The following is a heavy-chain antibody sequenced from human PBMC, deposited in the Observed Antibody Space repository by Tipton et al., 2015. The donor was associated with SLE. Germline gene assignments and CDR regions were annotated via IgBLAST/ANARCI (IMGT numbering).Heavy chain of an antibody. CDR2: IYYSGST. J-gene: IGHJ4*02. D-gene: IGHD3-10*01. CDR1: GGSFSGYY. V-gene: IGHV4-34*01. CDR3: ARDLIRAGYFDY. Sequence: LRLSCAVYGGSFSGYYWSWIRQPPGKGLEWIGSIYYSGSTYYNPSLKSRVTISVDTSKNQFSLKLSSVTAADTAVYYCARDLIRAGYFDYWGQGTLVTVSS.